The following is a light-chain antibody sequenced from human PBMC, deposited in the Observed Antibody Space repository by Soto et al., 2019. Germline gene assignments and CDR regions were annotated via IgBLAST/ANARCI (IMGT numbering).Light chain of an antibody. J-gene: IGKJ5*01. V-gene: IGKV1-39*01. CDR2: AAS. Sequence: DIQITQSPYSLSAAVGDRVTIACRASQNINTYLNWYQQKPGKAPKLLIYAASSLQSGVPSRFSGSGSGTDFTLTISSLQPEDFATYYCQQSYSTPLTCGQGTRLEIK. CDR3: QQSYSTPLT. CDR1: QNINTY.